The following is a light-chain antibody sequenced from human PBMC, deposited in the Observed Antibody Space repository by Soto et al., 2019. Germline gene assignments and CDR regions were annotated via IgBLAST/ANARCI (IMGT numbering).Light chain of an antibody. CDR3: QHYYTTPYT. CDR2: WAS. J-gene: IGKJ2*01. CDR1: KSVLYSSDNKNY. V-gene: IGKV4-1*01. Sequence: DIVMTQSPDSLAVSLGERATINCKSSKSVLYSSDNKNYLTWYQHKPGQPPKLLFYWASTRESGVPDRFSGSGSGTDFTLTISSLQAEDVAVYYCQHYYTTPYTFGQGTKLEIK.